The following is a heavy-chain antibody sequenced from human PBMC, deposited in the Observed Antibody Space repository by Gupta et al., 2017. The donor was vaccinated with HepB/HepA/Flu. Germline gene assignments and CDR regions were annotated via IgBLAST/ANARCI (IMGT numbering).Heavy chain of an antibody. Sequence: EVQLVESGGGLVPPGRSLRLSCAASGFTFEXYAMHWVRQAPGKGLEWVSGISWNGGSIGYADSVKGRFTISRDNAKNSLYLQMNSLRAEDTALYYCAKGGSSRPYSSSSRWFDPWGQGTLVTVSS. CDR3: AKGGSSRPYSSSSRWFDP. CDR2: ISWNGGSI. J-gene: IGHJ5*02. D-gene: IGHD6-6*01. V-gene: IGHV3-9*01. CDR1: GFTFEXYA.